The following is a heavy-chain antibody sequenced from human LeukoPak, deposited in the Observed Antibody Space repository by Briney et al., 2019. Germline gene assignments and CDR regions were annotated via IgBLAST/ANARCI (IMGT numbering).Heavy chain of an antibody. D-gene: IGHD1-26*01. CDR3: ARDTDGSLDY. V-gene: IGHV3-64*01. Sequence: GGSLRLSCAASGFTFSNYAIHWVRQAPGKGLEYVSAISSIGGSTFYANSVKGRFTISRDNSKNTLYLQMGSLRAEDMAVYYCARDTDGSLDYWGQGILVTVAS. CDR2: ISSIGGST. J-gene: IGHJ4*02. CDR1: GFTFSNYA.